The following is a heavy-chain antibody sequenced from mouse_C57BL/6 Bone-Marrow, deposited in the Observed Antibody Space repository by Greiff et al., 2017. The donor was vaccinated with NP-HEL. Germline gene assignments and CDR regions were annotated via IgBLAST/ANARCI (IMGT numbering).Heavy chain of an antibody. CDR2: INPNNGGT. D-gene: IGHD2-2*01. V-gene: IGHV1-18*01. Sequence: EVQLQQSGPELVKPGASVKIPCKASGYAFTDYNMDWVKQSHGKSLEWIGDINPNNGGTIYNQKFKGKATLTVDKSSSTAYMELRSLTSEDTAVYYCARRGRGGYLYYAMDYWGQGTSVTVSS. CDR3: ARRGRGGYLYYAMDY. J-gene: IGHJ4*01. CDR1: GYAFTDYN.